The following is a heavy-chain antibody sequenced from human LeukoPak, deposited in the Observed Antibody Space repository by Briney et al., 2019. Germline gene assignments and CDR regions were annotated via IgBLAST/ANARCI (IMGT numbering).Heavy chain of an antibody. CDR1: GFTFSNYD. V-gene: IGHV3-13*01. D-gene: IGHD4-17*01. CDR2: IGTADDT. Sequence: PGGSLRLSCAASGFTFSNYDMHWVRQATGKGLEWVSGIGTADDTYYPDSVKGRFTISRENAKNSLYLQMNSLRAEDTAVYYCARDRPDYGAERFAYWGQGTLVTVSS. CDR3: ARDRPDYGAERFAY. J-gene: IGHJ4*02.